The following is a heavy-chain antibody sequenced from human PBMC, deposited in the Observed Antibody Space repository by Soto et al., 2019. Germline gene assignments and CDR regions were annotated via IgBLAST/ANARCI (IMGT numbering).Heavy chain of an antibody. V-gene: IGHV1-18*01. J-gene: IGHJ1*01. CDR2: ISAYNGNT. CDR1: GYTFTSYA. CDR3: ARVQYYDYVWGSYRSAEYFQH. D-gene: IGHD3-16*02. Sequence: ASVKVSCKASGYTFTSYAMHCVRQAPGQGLEWMGWISAYNGNTNYAQKLQGRVTMTTDTSTSTAYMELRSLRSDDTAVYYCARVQYYDYVWGSYRSAEYFQHWGQGTLVTVSS.